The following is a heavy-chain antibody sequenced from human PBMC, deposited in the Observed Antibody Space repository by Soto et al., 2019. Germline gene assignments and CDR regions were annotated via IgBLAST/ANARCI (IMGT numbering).Heavy chain of an antibody. J-gene: IGHJ4*02. Sequence: PGGSLRHSCAASGFTCSSYAMSWVRQAPGRGREWVAEISGSDRSPHHPDAVKGRFTLSRDNSKNPLYLQMNSLRGQDTAVYFCAKDPRRDSPSYFDYWGPGTLVTSPQ. CDR1: GFTCSSYA. D-gene: IGHD2-21*01. CDR2: ISGSDRSP. V-gene: IGHV3-23*01. CDR3: AKDPRRDSPSYFDY.